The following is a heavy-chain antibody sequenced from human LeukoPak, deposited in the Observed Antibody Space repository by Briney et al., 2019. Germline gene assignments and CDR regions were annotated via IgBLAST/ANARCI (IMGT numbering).Heavy chain of an antibody. CDR3: ARDHSSGWYYFDY. Sequence: GASVKVSCKASGYTFTGYYMHWLRQAPGQGLEGRGWINPNSGGTNYAQKFQGRVTMTRDTSISTAYMELSRLRSDDTAVYYCARDHSSGWYYFDYWGQGTLVTVSS. CDR2: INPNSGGT. J-gene: IGHJ4*02. D-gene: IGHD6-19*01. V-gene: IGHV1-2*02. CDR1: GYTFTGYY.